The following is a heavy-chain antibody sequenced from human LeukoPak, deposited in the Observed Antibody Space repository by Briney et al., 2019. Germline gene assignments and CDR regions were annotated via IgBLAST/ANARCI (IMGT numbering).Heavy chain of an antibody. V-gene: IGHV3-13*01. CDR3: ERGYYDSSGYYRFDY. CDR1: GFTFSSYD. CDR2: IGTAGDT. J-gene: IGHJ4*02. Sequence: GGSLRLSCAASGFTFSSYDMHWVRQATGKGLEWVSAIGTAGDTYYPGSVKGRFTISRENAKNSLYLQMNSLRAGDTAVYYCERGYYDSSGYYRFDYWGQGTLVTVSS. D-gene: IGHD3-22*01.